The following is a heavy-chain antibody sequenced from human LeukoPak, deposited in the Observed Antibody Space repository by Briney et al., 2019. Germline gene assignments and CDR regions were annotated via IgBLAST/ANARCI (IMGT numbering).Heavy chain of an antibody. CDR2: IYYTGGT. V-gene: IGHV4-59*01. D-gene: IGHD3-10*01. Sequence: SETLSLTCTVSGGSITNYYWAWIRQPPGKGLEWIGNIYYTGGTKYNPSLRSRVTISVDTSKNQFSLKLSPVTAADTAVYYCARNKMVRGPDAFDIWGQGTMVTVSS. CDR3: ARNKMVRGPDAFDI. J-gene: IGHJ3*02. CDR1: GGSITNYY.